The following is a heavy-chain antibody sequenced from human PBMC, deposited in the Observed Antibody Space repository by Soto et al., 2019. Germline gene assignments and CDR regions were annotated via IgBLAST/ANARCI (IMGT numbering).Heavy chain of an antibody. CDR1: GFTFSDHY. CDR2: ISTSSSYT. Sequence: GGSLRLSCVASGFTFSDHYMTWIRQAPGKGLEWLSFISTSSSYTNYADSVKGRFTISRDNAMNSLYLQMNSLRAEDTAVYYCARLRLTGYFDYWGQGT. J-gene: IGHJ4*02. CDR3: ARLRLTGYFDY. V-gene: IGHV3-11*03.